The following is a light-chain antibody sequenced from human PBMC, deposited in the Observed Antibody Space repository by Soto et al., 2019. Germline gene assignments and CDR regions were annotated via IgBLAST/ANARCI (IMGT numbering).Light chain of an antibody. V-gene: IGKV1-39*01. J-gene: IGKJ3*01. CDR1: QRIGTF. CDR2: AAS. Sequence: DIQMTQSPSSLSASVGDRVTITCRASQRIGTFLNWYQQKPGKAPKLLMYAASTLQSGVPSRFSGSGSGTDFTFTITSLQPEDFPIYSCQQSYSTPFTFGPGTKVEIK. CDR3: QQSYSTPFT.